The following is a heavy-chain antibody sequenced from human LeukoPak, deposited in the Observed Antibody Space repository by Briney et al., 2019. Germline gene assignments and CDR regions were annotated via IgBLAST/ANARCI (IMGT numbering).Heavy chain of an antibody. J-gene: IGHJ4*01. CDR1: GGSISSYY. Sequence: PSETLSLTCTVSGGSISSYYWSWIRQPPGKGLEWIGYIYYSGSTNYNPSLKSRVTISVDTSKNQFSLKLSSVTAADTAVYYCAGARGGYPFDYWGHGTLVTVSS. CDR3: AGARGGYPFDY. V-gene: IGHV4-59*01. CDR2: IYYSGST. D-gene: IGHD5-12*01.